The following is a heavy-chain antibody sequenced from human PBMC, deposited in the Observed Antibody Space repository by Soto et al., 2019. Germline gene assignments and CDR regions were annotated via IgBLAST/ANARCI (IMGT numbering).Heavy chain of an antibody. D-gene: IGHD1-26*01. CDR1: GYTFSSHG. V-gene: IGHV1-18*01. CDR2: ISTYSGNT. J-gene: IGHJ4*02. CDR3: AREHSASYDDY. Sequence: ASVKVSCKPSGYTFSSHGINWVRQAPGQGLEWMGWISTYSGNTNYAQKIQGRVTMTTDTSTSTAYMDLRSLRSDDTAVYFCAREHSASYDDYWGQGTLVTVSS.